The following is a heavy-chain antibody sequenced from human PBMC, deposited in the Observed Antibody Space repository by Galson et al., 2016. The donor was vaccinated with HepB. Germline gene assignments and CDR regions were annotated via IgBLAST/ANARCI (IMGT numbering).Heavy chain of an antibody. Sequence: SVKVSCKASGYTFTSYAMNWVRQAPGQRLEWMGWINAGNGNTKYSQNFQGRVTITRDTSASIVYMDLTSLRSGDTAVYYCARDTPLSDSRGYQLTFDYWGQGTLVTVSS. J-gene: IGHJ4*02. CDR3: ARDTPLSDSRGYQLTFDY. CDR2: INAGNGNT. D-gene: IGHD3-22*01. V-gene: IGHV1-3*01. CDR1: GYTFTSYA.